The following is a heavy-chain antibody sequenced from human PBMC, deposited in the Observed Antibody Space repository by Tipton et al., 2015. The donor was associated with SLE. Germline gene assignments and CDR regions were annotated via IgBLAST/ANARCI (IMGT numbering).Heavy chain of an antibody. J-gene: IGHJ4*02. D-gene: IGHD3/OR15-3a*01. CDR2: IHTSGST. V-gene: IGHV4-4*07. CDR3: ARVDTIYSFDY. CDR1: GHSITNYY. Sequence: TLSLTCTVSGHSITNYYWSWIRHSAGKGLECIGRIHTSGSTNYNPSLKSRVTMSVDTSENQFSLKLTSVTAADMAIYYCARVDTIYSFDYWGQGALVTVSS.